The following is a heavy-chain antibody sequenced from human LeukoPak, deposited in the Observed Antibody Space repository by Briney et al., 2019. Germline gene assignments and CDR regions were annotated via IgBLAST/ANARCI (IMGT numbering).Heavy chain of an antibody. Sequence: PGPSLRLSFAAAGVTFSSDAMSLVRQAAGKGLEWVSAISGSGGSTYYAESVKGRFTISRDNSKNTLYLKMKSLRAEDTAVYYCAKDRRTMAFDYWGQGTLVTVSS. V-gene: IGHV3-23*01. D-gene: IGHD4/OR15-4a*01. J-gene: IGHJ4*02. CDR2: ISGSGGST. CDR1: GVTFSSDA. CDR3: AKDRRTMAFDY.